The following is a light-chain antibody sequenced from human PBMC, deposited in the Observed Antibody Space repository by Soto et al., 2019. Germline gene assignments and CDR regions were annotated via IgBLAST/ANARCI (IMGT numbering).Light chain of an antibody. CDR1: HGIRNW. CDR2: KAS. Sequence: DIQMTQSPSSVSASVRDRVTITCRASHGIRNWLAWYRQKPGKAPKLLIYKASVLASGVPSRFSGSGSGTEFTLTISSLQPDDFATYYCQQYKSYSITFGQGTRLEIK. CDR3: QQYKSYSIT. V-gene: IGKV1-5*03. J-gene: IGKJ5*01.